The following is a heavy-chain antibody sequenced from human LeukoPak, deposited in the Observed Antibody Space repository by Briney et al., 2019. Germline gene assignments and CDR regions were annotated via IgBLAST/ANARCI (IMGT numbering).Heavy chain of an antibody. CDR3: ARDHDGYDI. J-gene: IGHJ3*02. Sequence: SGPTLVNPTQTLTLTCTFSGFSVSATGVGVGWIRQAPGKALEWLGLIYWGDDKRYSPSLENRLTITKDTSKNQVVLMMTNMEPVDTGTYYCARDHDGYDIWGQGTMVTVSS. V-gene: IGHV2-5*02. CDR1: GFSVSATGVG. CDR2: IYWGDDK.